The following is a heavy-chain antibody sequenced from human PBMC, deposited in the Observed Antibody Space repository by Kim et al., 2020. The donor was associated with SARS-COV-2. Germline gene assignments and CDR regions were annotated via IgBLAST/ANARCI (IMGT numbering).Heavy chain of an antibody. CDR3: AHEGLVVRDPAGWFDP. J-gene: IGHJ5*02. CDR2: IYWDDDK. V-gene: IGHV2-5*02. D-gene: IGHD3-10*01. Sequence: SGPTLVNPTQTLTLTCTFSGFSLSTSGVGVGWIRQPPGKALEWLALIYWDDDKRYSPSLKSRLTITKDTSKNQVVLTMTNMDPVDTATYYCAHEGLVVRDPAGWFDPSAQGTLVTVSS. CDR1: GFSLSTSGVG.